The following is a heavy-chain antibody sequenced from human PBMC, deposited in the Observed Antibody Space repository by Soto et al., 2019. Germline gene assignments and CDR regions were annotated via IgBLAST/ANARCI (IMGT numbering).Heavy chain of an antibody. CDR1: GGSISSYY. CDR2: IYYSGST. Sequence: SETLSLTCTVSGGSISSYYWSWIRQPPGKGLEWIGYIYYSGSTNYNPSLKSRVTISVATSKNQFSLKLSSVTAADTAVYYCARFLGYCSGGSCYSSHNWFDPWGQGTLVTVSS. J-gene: IGHJ5*02. V-gene: IGHV4-59*01. CDR3: ARFLGYCSGGSCYSSHNWFDP. D-gene: IGHD2-15*01.